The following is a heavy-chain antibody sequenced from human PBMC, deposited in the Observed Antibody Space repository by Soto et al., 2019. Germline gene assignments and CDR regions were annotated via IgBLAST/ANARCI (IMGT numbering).Heavy chain of an antibody. Sequence: GSLRLSFAASGFSFSDYAMSWVRQAPGRGLEWVAVIWYDGSNKYYADSVKGRFTISRDNSKNTLYLQMNSLRAEDTAVYYCARETAADGPGDYWGQGTLVTVSP. CDR1: GFSFSDYA. CDR3: ARETAADGPGDY. V-gene: IGHV3-33*08. D-gene: IGHD6-13*01. CDR2: IWYDGSNK. J-gene: IGHJ4*02.